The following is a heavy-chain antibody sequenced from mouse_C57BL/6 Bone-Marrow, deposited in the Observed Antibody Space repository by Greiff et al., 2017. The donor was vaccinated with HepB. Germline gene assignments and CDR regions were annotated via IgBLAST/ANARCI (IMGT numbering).Heavy chain of an antibody. V-gene: IGHV1-59*01. CDR2: IDPSDSYT. Sequence: QVHVKQPGAELVRPGTSVKLSCKASGYTFTSYWMHWVKQRPGQGLEWIGVIDPSDSYTNYNQKFKGKATLTVDTSSSTAYMQLSSLTSEDSAVYYCANPGAMDYWGQGTSVTVSS. J-gene: IGHJ4*01. CDR3: ANPGAMDY. CDR1: GYTFTSYW.